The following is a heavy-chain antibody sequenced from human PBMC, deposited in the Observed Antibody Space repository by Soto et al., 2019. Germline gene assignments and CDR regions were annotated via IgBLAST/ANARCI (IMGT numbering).Heavy chain of an antibody. CDR2: IYNDGSRT. V-gene: IGHV3-74*01. J-gene: IGHJ4*02. CDR3: ARDLSGDTPPYFDL. Sequence: EEQLVESGGGLVQPGGSLRLSCAASGSAFSSYWMHWVRQTPGKGPVWVSRIYNDGSRTAYADSVKGRCTISRDNAKNTMYLQMSSLTVEDTAVYYCARDLSGDTPPYFDLWGQGTLVTVSS. CDR1: GSAFSSYW. D-gene: IGHD1-1*01.